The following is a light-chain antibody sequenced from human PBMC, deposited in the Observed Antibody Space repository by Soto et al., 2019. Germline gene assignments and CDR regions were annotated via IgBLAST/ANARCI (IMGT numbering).Light chain of an antibody. J-gene: IGKJ4*01. CDR3: QQYNNCPLAPT. CDR1: QSVSSN. V-gene: IGKV3-15*01. Sequence: EIVMTQSPATLSVSPGERATLSCRASQSVSSNLAWYQQKPGQAPRLLIYGASTRATGIPARFSGSGSGTEFTLTISSLQSEDFAVYYCQQYNNCPLAPTFGGGTKVDIK. CDR2: GAS.